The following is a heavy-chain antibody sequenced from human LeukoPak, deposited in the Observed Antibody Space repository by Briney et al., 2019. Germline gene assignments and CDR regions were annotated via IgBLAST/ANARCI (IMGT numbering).Heavy chain of an antibody. D-gene: IGHD2-15*01. Sequence: GGSLRLSCAASGFTFSSYSMNWVRQAPGKGLEWVSSIRSSSSYIYYADSVKGRFTISRDNAKNSLYLQMNSLRTEDTAVYYCARELLGYCSGGSCYADYWGQGTLVTVSS. J-gene: IGHJ4*02. CDR3: ARELLGYCSGGSCYADY. V-gene: IGHV3-21*01. CDR1: GFTFSSYS. CDR2: IRSSSSYI.